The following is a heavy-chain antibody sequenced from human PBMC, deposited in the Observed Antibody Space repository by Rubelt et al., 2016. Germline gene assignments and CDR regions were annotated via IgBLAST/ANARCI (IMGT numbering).Heavy chain of an antibody. V-gene: IGHV4-34*01. CDR1: GGSFSGYY. Sequence: QVQLQQWGAGLLKPSETLSLTCAVYGGSFSGYYWSWIRQPPGKGLEWIGEINHSGSTNYNPSLKSRVTISVDTSKNQFSLKLSSVTAADTAVYYCASRFRFGYKNFDYWGQGTLVTVSS. CDR3: ASRFRFGYKNFDY. J-gene: IGHJ4*02. D-gene: IGHD5-24*01. CDR2: INHSGST.